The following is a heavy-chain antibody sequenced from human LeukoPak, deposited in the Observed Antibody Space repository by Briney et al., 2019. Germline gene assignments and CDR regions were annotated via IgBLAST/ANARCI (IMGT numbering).Heavy chain of an antibody. V-gene: IGHV4-34*01. J-gene: IGHJ4*02. D-gene: IGHD6-6*01. Sequence: SETLSLTCAVYGVSFSGYYWSWIRQPPGKGLEWIGEINHSGSTNYNPSLKSRVTISVDTSKNQFSLKLNSVTAADTAVYYCAGGIGSSSLDYWGQGTLVTVSS. CDR3: AGGIGSSSLDY. CDR1: GVSFSGYY. CDR2: INHSGST.